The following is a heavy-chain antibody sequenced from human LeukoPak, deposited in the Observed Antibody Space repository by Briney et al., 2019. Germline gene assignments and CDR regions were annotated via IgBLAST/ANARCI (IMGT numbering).Heavy chain of an antibody. D-gene: IGHD5-18*01. V-gene: IGHV3-7*03. J-gene: IGHJ3*01. Sequence: PGGSLRLSCAASGFTFTTYWMTWVRQAPGKGLEWVASIKRDGSAKQYAGFVKGRFTISRDNAKNSVYLQMNSLRPDDTALYYCAGVDTPMSKDAFDLWGQGTMVTVSS. CDR2: IKRDGSAK. CDR3: AGVDTPMSKDAFDL. CDR1: GFTFTTYW.